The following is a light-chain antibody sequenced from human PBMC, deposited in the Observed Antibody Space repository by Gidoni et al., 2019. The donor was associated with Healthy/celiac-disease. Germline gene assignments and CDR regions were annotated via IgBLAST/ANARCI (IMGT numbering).Light chain of an antibody. J-gene: IGKJ3*01. Sequence: EIVLTQSPATLSLSPGERATLSCRASQSVSSYLALYQQKPGQAPRLLIYDASNRATGIPARFSGSGSGTDFTLTISSLEPEDFAVYYCQQRSNWPRGVTFGPGTKVDIK. CDR1: QSVSSY. CDR2: DAS. V-gene: IGKV3-11*01. CDR3: QQRSNWPRGVT.